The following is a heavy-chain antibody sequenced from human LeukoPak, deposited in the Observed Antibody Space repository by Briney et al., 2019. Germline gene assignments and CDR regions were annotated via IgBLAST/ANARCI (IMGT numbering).Heavy chain of an antibody. CDR2: ISSSGSTI. Sequence: PGGSLRLSCAASGLTFSDYYMSWIRQAPGKGLEWVSYISSSGSTIYYADSVKGRFTISRDNAKNSLYLQMNSLRAEDTAVYYCARDPGFGTAGHNWFDPWGQGTLVTVSS. CDR3: ARDPGFGTAGHNWFDP. CDR1: GLTFSDYY. J-gene: IGHJ5*02. D-gene: IGHD6-13*01. V-gene: IGHV3-11*04.